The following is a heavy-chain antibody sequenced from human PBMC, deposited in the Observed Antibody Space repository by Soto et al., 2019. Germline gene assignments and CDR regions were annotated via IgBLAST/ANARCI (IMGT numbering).Heavy chain of an antibody. V-gene: IGHV3-30-3*01. CDR1: GFTFSSYA. CDR3: ARGSVVAVAAADY. J-gene: IGHJ4*02. Sequence: GGSLRLSCAASGFTFSSYAMHWVRQAPGKGLEWVAVISYDGSNKYYADSVKGRFTISRDNSKNTLYLQMNSLRAEDTAVYYCARGSVVAVAAADYWGQGTLVTVSS. CDR2: ISYDGSNK. D-gene: IGHD6-19*01.